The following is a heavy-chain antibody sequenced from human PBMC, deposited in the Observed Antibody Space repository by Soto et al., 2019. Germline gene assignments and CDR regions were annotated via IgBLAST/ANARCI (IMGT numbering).Heavy chain of an antibody. Sequence: QMQLEESGPGLVKPSETLSLTCSVSGGSVSSGSHCWTWIRQPPGQELEWIAYIYYTGSTNYNPPPKGPGTITVGTSRNQVPLRLSSVDASDPAVYYRARITYCGPWAPFDLWGHGTLVTVSS. J-gene: IGHJ2*01. CDR1: GGSVSSGSHC. V-gene: IGHV4-61*01. CDR3: ARITYCGPWAPFDL. D-gene: IGHD2-21*01. CDR2: IYYTGST.